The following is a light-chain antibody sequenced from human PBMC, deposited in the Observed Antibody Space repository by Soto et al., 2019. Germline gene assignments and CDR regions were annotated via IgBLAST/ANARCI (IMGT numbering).Light chain of an antibody. CDR3: CSHEGRNTYV. CDR2: EGF. V-gene: IGLV2-23*01. J-gene: IGLJ1*01. Sequence: SALTQPASVSGSPGQSITISCTGTSSDVGSGNVVSWYQHYPGKAPQLIIYEGFKRPSGVSSRFSGSKSGNTASLTISGLQAEDEAEYYCCSHEGRNTYVFGTGTKVTVL. CDR1: SSDVGSGNV.